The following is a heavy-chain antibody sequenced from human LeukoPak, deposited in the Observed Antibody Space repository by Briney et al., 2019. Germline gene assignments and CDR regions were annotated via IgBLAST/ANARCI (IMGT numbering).Heavy chain of an antibody. CDR3: AKGDITMIPD. V-gene: IGHV3-53*01. CDR2: IYSGGST. D-gene: IGHD3-22*01. Sequence: GGSLRLSCAASGFTVCNSYMSWVRQAPGKGLEWVSVIYSGGSTYYADSVKGRFTISRDNSKNTLYLQMNSLRAEDTAVYYCAKGDITMIPDWGQGTLVTVSS. CDR1: GFTVCNSY. J-gene: IGHJ4*02.